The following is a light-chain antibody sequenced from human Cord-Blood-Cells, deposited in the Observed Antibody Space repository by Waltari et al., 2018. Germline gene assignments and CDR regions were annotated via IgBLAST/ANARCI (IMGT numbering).Light chain of an antibody. CDR1: QSVLYSYNNKNY. CDR2: LAS. J-gene: IGKJ2*01. V-gene: IGKV4-1*01. CDR3: QQCYSPPYT. Sequence: EIVMTQSPDSLAVTLGERATINCKSSQSVLYSYNNKNYLAWYQQKPGQPPKLLIYLASNRESGVPERFSCSGSGTDFTLTISSLQAEDVAVYYCQQCYSPPYTFGQGTKLEIK.